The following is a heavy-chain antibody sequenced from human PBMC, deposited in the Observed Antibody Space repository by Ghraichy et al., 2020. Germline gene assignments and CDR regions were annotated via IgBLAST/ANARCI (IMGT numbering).Heavy chain of an antibody. D-gene: IGHD6-19*01. CDR3: ARGLAFLVAGPYYFDY. V-gene: IGHV4-59*01. J-gene: IGHJ4*02. CDR1: GGSISSYY. CDR2: IYYSGST. Sequence: SETLSLTCTVSGGSISSYYWSWIRQPPGKGLEWIGYIYYSGSTNYNPSLKSRVTISVDTSKNQFSLKLSSVTAADTAVYYCARGLAFLVAGPYYFDYWGQGTLVTVSS.